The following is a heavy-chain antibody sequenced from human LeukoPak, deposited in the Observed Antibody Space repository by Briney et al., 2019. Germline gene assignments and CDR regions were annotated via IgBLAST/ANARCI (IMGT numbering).Heavy chain of an antibody. Sequence: ASETLSLTCTVSGGSISSGDYYWSWIRQPPGKGLEWIGYIYYSGSTNYNPSLKSRVTISVDTSKNQFSLKLSSVTAADTAVYYCAMIRMGIQLLIDYWGQGTLVTVSS. J-gene: IGHJ4*02. CDR1: GGSISSGDYY. D-gene: IGHD5-18*01. V-gene: IGHV4-61*08. CDR2: IYYSGST. CDR3: AMIRMGIQLLIDY.